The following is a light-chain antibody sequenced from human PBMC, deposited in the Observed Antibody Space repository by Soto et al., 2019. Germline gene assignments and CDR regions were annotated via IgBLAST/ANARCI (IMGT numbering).Light chain of an antibody. CDR2: NNN. CDR1: NSNLGSNT. Sequence: CAGSNSNLGSNTVNWYQHLPGMAPTLLIYNNNERPSGVPDRVSGSKSGTSASLAISGLQSEDEAFYYCAAWDDSLNVWVFGGGTKVTVL. V-gene: IGLV1-44*01. CDR3: AAWDDSLNVWV. J-gene: IGLJ3*02.